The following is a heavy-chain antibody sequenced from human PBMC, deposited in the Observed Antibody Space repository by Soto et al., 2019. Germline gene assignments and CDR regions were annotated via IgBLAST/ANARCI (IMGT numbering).Heavy chain of an antibody. Sequence: GGSLRLSCAASGFTFSSYGMHWVRQAPGKGLEWVAVIWYDGSNKYYADSVKGRFTISRDNSKNTLYLQMNSLRAEDTAVYYCARVLVDYYYYYMDVWGKGTTVTVSS. D-gene: IGHD2-8*02. V-gene: IGHV3-33*01. CDR3: ARVLVDYYYYYMDV. CDR1: GFTFSSYG. CDR2: IWYDGSNK. J-gene: IGHJ6*03.